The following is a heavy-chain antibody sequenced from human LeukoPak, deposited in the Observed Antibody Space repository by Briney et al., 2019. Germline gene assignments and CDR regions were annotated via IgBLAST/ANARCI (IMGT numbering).Heavy chain of an antibody. Sequence: GGSLRLSCAASGFTFSSYAMSWVRQAPGKGLEWVSAISGSGGSTYYADSVKGRFTISRDNSKNTLYLQMNSLRAEDTAVYYCAKGTFIVVVPAAIRGGYYLDYWGQGTLVTVSS. J-gene: IGHJ4*02. CDR1: GFTFSSYA. D-gene: IGHD2-2*02. V-gene: IGHV3-23*01. CDR2: ISGSGGST. CDR3: AKGTFIVVVPAAIRGGYYLDY.